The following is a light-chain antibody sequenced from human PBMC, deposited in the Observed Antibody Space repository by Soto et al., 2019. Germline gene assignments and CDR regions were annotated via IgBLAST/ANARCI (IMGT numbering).Light chain of an antibody. CDR2: KAS. CDR3: QQYSDHWT. J-gene: IGKJ1*01. V-gene: IGKV1-5*03. Sequence: DIQLTQSPSTLSASVGDRVTITCRASRSIINWLAWYQQKSGKGPKLLIYKASNLQTGVPSRFSGSGYGTEFTLTISSLRPDDVATYYCQQYSDHWTFGQGTKVEIK. CDR1: RSIINW.